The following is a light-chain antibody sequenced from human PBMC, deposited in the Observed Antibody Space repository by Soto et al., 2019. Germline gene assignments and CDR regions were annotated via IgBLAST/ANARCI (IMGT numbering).Light chain of an antibody. Sequence: QSALTQPASVSGSPGQSITISCTGTSSDVGTYNLVSWYQQHPGKAPKLMIYEGSKRPSGVSNRFSGSKSGSTASLTISGLQAEDEADYYCWSYSGAITPVVFGGGTQLTVL. V-gene: IGLV2-23*01. CDR2: EGS. J-gene: IGLJ2*01. CDR1: SSDVGTYNL. CDR3: WSYSGAITPVV.